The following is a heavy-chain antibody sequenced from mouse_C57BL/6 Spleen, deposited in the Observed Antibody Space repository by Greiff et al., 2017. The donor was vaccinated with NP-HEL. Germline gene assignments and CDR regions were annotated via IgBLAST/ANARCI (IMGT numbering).Heavy chain of an antibody. V-gene: IGHV1-26*01. Sequence: VQLQQSGPELVKPGASVKISCKASGYTFTDYYMNWVKQSHGKSLEWIGDINPNNGGTSYNQKFKGKATLTVDKSSSTAYMELRSLTSEDSAVYYCATYGNSDYWGQGTTLTVSS. CDR2: INPNNGGT. CDR3: ATYGNSDY. D-gene: IGHD2-1*01. J-gene: IGHJ2*01. CDR1: GYTFTDYY.